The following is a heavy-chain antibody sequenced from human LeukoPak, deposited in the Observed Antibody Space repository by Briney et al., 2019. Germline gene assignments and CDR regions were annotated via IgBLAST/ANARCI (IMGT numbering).Heavy chain of an antibody. V-gene: IGHV1-46*01. CDR1: GYTFTSYY. CDR3: ARDPLYSSSSGGNWFDP. J-gene: IGHJ5*02. CDR2: INPSGGST. D-gene: IGHD6-13*01. Sequence: ASAKVSCKASGYTFTSYYMHWVRQAPGQGLEWMGIINPSGGSTSYAQKFQGRVTMTRDTSTSTVYMELSSLRSEDTAVYYCARDPLYSSSSGGNWFDPWGQGTLVTVSS.